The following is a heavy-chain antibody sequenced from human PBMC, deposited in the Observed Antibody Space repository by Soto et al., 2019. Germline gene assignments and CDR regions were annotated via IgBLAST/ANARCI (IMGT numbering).Heavy chain of an antibody. CDR1: GGTFSSYA. V-gene: IGHV1-69*13. CDR2: IIPIFGTA. D-gene: IGHD3-22*01. Sequence: GASVKVSCKASGGTFSSYAISWVRQAPGQGLEWMGGIIPIFGTANYAQKFQGRVTITADESTSTAYMELSSLRSEDTAVYYCARDPPYYYDSSGYSKAAFDIWGQGTMVTVSS. CDR3: ARDPPYYYDSSGYSKAAFDI. J-gene: IGHJ3*02.